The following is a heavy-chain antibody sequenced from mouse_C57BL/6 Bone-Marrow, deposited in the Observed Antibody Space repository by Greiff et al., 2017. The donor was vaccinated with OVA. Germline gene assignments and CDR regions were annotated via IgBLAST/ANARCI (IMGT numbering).Heavy chain of an antibody. V-gene: IGHV5-15*01. CDR3: ARRTYYSHMDY. D-gene: IGHD2-12*01. Sequence: EVMLVESGGGLVQPGGSLKLSCAASGFTFSDYGMAWVRQAPRKGPEWVAFISNLAYSIYYADTVTGRFTIARENAKNTLYLEMSSLRSEDTAMYYCARRTYYSHMDYWGQGTSVTVSS. CDR1: GFTFSDYG. CDR2: ISNLAYSI. J-gene: IGHJ4*01.